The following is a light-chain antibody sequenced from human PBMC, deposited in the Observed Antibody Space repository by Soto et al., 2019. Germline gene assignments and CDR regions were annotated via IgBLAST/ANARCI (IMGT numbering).Light chain of an antibody. CDR2: GAF. CDR1: QIVTSDY. Sequence: EIVLTQSPGTLSLSPGERVTLSCRASQIVTSDYLAWYHQAPGQAPWLLIYGAFNRATGISDRFSGSGAGTDFTLSISKLEPGDFGVYFCHQYGKSPRTFGQGTKVDIK. CDR3: HQYGKSPRT. J-gene: IGKJ1*01. V-gene: IGKV3-20*01.